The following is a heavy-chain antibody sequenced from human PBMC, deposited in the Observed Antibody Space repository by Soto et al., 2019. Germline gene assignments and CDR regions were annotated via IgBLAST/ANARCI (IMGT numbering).Heavy chain of an antibody. D-gene: IGHD4-17*01. CDR1: GFTFTSSA. CDR3: AADLTTVTYYYYYGMDV. J-gene: IGHJ6*02. V-gene: IGHV1-58*01. Sequence: SVKVSCKASGFTFTSSAVQWVRQARGQRLEWIGWIVVGSGNTNYAQKFQERVTITRDMSTSTAYMELSSLRSEDTAVYYCAADLTTVTYYYYYGMDVWGQGTTVTVSS. CDR2: IVVGSGNT.